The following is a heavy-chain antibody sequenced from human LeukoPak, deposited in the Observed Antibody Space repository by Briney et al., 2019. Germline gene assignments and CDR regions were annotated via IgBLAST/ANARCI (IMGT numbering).Heavy chain of an antibody. D-gene: IGHD3-22*01. V-gene: IGHV4-34*01. CDR2: INHSGST. J-gene: IGHJ4*02. CDR3: ARVAKALERYYYDSSGYYHQGPNFDY. Sequence: KPSETLSLTCAVYGGSFSGYYWSWIRQPPGKGLEWIGEINHSGSTNYNPSLKSRVTISVDTSKNQFSLKLSSVTAADTAVYYCARVAKALERYYYDSSGYYHQGPNFDYWGQGTLVTVSS. CDR1: GGSFSGYY.